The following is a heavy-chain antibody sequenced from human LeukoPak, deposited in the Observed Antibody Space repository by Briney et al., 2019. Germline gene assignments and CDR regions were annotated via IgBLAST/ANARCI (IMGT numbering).Heavy chain of an antibody. V-gene: IGHV4-59*01. J-gene: IGHJ4*02. D-gene: IGHD1-1*01. CDR3: VRVGRSLHWNPDF. CDR1: GGSMNDYY. Sequence: SETLSLTCAVSGGSMNDYYWGCIRQPPGKGLEWIGYISYSGKSNSNPSLKSRVTMSVDMSKNQFSLKRASVTAADTAVYYCVRVGRSLHWNPDFWGLGTLVTVSS. CDR2: ISYSGKS.